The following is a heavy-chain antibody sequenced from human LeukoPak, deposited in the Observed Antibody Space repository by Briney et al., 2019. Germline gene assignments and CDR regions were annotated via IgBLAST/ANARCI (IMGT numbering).Heavy chain of an antibody. Sequence: SETLSLTCTDSGGSISSYYWSWIRQPPGEGLEWIGYIYYSGGTNYNPSLTCRVTISVDTSKNQFSLKLSSVTAADTAVYYCATSPATDYLNWLDPWGQGTLVTVSS. V-gene: IGHV4-59*01. CDR2: IYYSGGT. CDR3: ATSPATDYLNWLDP. CDR1: GGSISSYY. J-gene: IGHJ5*02. D-gene: IGHD4-11*01.